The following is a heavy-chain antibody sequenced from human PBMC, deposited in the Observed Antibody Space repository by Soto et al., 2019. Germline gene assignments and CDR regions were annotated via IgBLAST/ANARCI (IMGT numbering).Heavy chain of an antibody. D-gene: IGHD2-2*01. V-gene: IGHV4-39*01. J-gene: IGHJ6*02. Sequence: SETLSLTCTVSGGSISSSTYYWGWIRQPPGKGLEWIGSSYYSGSTYYNPSLKSRVTISVDTSKNQFSLKLSSVTAADTAVYYCARTQYCSSPSCYLGYCGVDVWGQGTTVTVSS. CDR2: SYYSGST. CDR3: ARTQYCSSPSCYLGYCGVDV. CDR1: GGSISSSTYY.